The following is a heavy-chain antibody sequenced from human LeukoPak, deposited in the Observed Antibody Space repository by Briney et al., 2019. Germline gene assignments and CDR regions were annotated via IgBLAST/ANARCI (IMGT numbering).Heavy chain of an antibody. CDR1: GYTFTRFD. Sequence: ASVKVSCKASGYTFTRFDINWVRQAPGQGLEWMGWMIPKSGETAYAQEFQGRVTMTRNTAISTAYLELTGLTSDDTAVYYCARGTDSAYWGQGTLVTVSS. J-gene: IGHJ4*02. V-gene: IGHV1-8*02. CDR2: MIPKSGET. CDR3: ARGTDSAY. D-gene: IGHD4-11*01.